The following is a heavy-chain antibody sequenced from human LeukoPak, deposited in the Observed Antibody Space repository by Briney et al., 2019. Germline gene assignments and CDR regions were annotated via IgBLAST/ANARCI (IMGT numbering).Heavy chain of an antibody. CDR1: GYTFTSYD. Sequence: ASVKLSCTASGYTFTSYDINWVRQAPGQGLEWMGWMTPNSGNTGYAQTFQGRVTMTRDTSITTAYLELTTLRPDDTAVYYCASGLPPCGSGDSCYCCLYFHLWGQGTLVTVSS. CDR3: ASGLPPCGSGDSCYCCLYFHL. CDR2: MTPNSGNT. D-gene: IGHD2-15*01. V-gene: IGHV1-8*01. J-gene: IGHJ1*01.